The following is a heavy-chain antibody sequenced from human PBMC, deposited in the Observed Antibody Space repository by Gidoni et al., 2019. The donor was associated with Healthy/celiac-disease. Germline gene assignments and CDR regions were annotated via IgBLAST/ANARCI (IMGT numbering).Heavy chain of an antibody. CDR1: GGSISSGGYY. CDR2: IYYSGST. J-gene: IGHJ4*02. Sequence: QVQLQESGPGLVKPSQTLSLTCSVSGGSISSGGYYWSWIRQHPGKGLEWIGYIYYSGSTYYNPSLKSRVTISVDTSKNQFSLKLSSVTAADTAVYYCARTDILTGYAIDYWGQGTLVTVSS. V-gene: IGHV4-31*03. D-gene: IGHD3-9*01. CDR3: ARTDILTGYAIDY.